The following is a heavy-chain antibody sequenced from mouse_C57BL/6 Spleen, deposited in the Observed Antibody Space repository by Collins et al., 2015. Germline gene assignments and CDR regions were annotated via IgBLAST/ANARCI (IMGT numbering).Heavy chain of an antibody. Sequence: VQLQQSGAELVRPGVSVKISCKGSGYTFTDYAMHWVKQSHAKSLEWIGVISTYYGDASYNQKFKGKATMTVDKSSSTAYMELARLTSEDSAIYYCARAYYGSIPFDYWGQGTTLTVSS. J-gene: IGHJ2*01. D-gene: IGHD1-1*01. CDR3: ARAYYGSIPFDY. CDR1: GYTFTDYA. V-gene: IGHV1S137*01. CDR2: ISTYYGDA.